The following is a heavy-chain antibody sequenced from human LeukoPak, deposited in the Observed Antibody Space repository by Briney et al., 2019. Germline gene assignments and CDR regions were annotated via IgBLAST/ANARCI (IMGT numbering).Heavy chain of an antibody. J-gene: IGHJ4*02. CDR3: ARDRAGYSSPI. CDR2: INDSGST. CDR1: GGSISSYY. V-gene: IGHV4-59*01. Sequence: SETLSLTCTVSGGSISSYYWSWIRQPPGKGLEWIGYINDSGSTNSNPSLKSRVTISVDTSKNQFSLKLSSVTAADTAVYYCARDRAGYSSPIWGQGTLVTVSS. D-gene: IGHD6-13*01.